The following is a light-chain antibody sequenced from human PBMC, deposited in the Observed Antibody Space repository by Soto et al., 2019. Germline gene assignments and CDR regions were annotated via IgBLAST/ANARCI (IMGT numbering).Light chain of an antibody. CDR1: QAIRSS. CDR3: QQANSIWIT. Sequence: IQRTQSXSSVSASEWDRSAISFRALQAIRSSLAWYQQKPGXXPXXXXDDASSLQGGGPSRFSGSGSATDFTRTITSLQPEDFATYYGQQANSIWITFGQGTRLEIK. CDR2: DAS. J-gene: IGKJ5*01. V-gene: IGKV1-12*01.